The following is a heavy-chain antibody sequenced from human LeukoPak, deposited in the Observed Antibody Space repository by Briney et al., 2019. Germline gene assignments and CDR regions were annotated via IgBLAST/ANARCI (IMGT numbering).Heavy chain of an antibody. Sequence: PGGSLRLSCAASGFTFGTFSMNWVRQAPGKGLEWVSSISSSSSYIHYADSVKGRFTISRDNAKNSLYLQMNSLRVEDTAVYYCARDRTTVTNAFDYWGQGTLVTVSS. V-gene: IGHV3-21*01. D-gene: IGHD4-17*01. J-gene: IGHJ4*02. CDR2: ISSSSSYI. CDR3: ARDRTTVTNAFDY. CDR1: GFTFGTFS.